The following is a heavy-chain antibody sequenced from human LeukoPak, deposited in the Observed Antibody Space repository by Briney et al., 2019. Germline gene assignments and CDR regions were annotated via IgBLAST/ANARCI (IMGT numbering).Heavy chain of an antibody. V-gene: IGHV3-7*01. Sequence: GGSLRLSCAASGFTFSSYWMSWVRQAPGKGLEWVANIKQDGSEKYYVDSVKGRFTISSDNAKNSLYLQMNSLRAEDTAVYYCARDFWSGYYRHWGQGTLVTVSS. D-gene: IGHD3-3*01. J-gene: IGHJ4*02. CDR2: IKQDGSEK. CDR3: ARDFWSGYYRH. CDR1: GFTFSSYW.